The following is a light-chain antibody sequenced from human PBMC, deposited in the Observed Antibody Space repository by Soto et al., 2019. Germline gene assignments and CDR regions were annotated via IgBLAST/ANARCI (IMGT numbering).Light chain of an antibody. CDR1: QSISVW. CDR3: QQYNTYSRT. CDR2: KAS. V-gene: IGKV1-5*03. Sequence: DIQMTQSPSTLSASVGDRVTITCRASQSISVWLAWYQQRPGKAPNLLIYKASSLESGVPSRFSGSGSGTEFTLTISSLQPDDFATYYCQQYNTYSRTFGQGTKLEIK. J-gene: IGKJ2*01.